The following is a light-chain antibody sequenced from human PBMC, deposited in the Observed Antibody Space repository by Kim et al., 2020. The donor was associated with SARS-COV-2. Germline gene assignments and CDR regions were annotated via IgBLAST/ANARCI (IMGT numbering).Light chain of an antibody. CDR3: CSYAGAYTWL. CDR2: DVT. CDR1: SSDVGGYNY. V-gene: IGLV2-11*01. J-gene: IGLJ3*02. Sequence: GHSVTISCTGTSSDVGGYNYISWYQQHPGKAPKLVIHDVTERPSGVPDRFSGSKSGNTASLTISGLQAEDEADYFCCSYAGAYTWLFGGGTQLTVL.